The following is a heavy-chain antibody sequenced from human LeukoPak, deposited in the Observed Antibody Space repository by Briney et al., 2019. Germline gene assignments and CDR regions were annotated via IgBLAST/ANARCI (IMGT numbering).Heavy chain of an antibody. CDR2: ISAYNGNT. CDR1: GYTFTSYG. V-gene: IGHV1-18*01. J-gene: IGHJ5*02. CDR3: ARDDPYYDFWSGYLYNWFDP. Sequence: ASVKVSCKASGYTFTSYGISWVRHAPGQGLEWMGWISAYNGNTNYAQKLQGRVTMTTDTSTSTAYMELRSLRSDDTAVYYCARDDPYYDFWSGYLYNWFDPWGQGTLVTVSS. D-gene: IGHD3-3*01.